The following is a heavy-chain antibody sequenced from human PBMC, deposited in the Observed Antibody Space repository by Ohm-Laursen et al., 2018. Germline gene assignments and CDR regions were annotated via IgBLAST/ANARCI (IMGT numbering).Heavy chain of an antibody. J-gene: IGHJ4*02. CDR3: ARVVYDYLFDY. Sequence: TLSLTCPVSGGSVSSGSYYWSWIRQPPGKGLEWIGYIYYSGSTNYNPSLKSRVTISVDTSKNQFSLKLSSVTAADTAVYYCARVVYDYLFDYWGQGTLVTVSS. D-gene: IGHD5-12*01. CDR2: IYYSGST. V-gene: IGHV4-61*01. CDR1: GGSVSSGSYY.